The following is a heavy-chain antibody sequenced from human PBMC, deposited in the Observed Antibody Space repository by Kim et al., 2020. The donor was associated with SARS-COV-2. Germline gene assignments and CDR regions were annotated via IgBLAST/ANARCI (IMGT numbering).Heavy chain of an antibody. Sequence: FQGRVTLTRDTSTSTVYMELSSLRSEDTAVYYCARTPGHDSSGSPYGMDVWGQGTTVTVSS. D-gene: IGHD3-22*01. CDR3: ARTPGHDSSGSPYGMDV. V-gene: IGHV1-46*01. J-gene: IGHJ6*02.